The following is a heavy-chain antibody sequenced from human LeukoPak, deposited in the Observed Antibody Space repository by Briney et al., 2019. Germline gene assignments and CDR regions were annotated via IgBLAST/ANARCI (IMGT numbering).Heavy chain of an antibody. J-gene: IGHJ2*01. D-gene: IGHD5-12*01. CDR3: ATNQGYSGYGSYWYFDL. CDR2: IYYSGST. Sequence: SQTLSLTCTVSGGSISSGDYYWSWIRQPPGKGLEWLGYIYYSGSTYYNPSLKSRVTISVDTSKNQFSLKLSSVTAADTAVYYCATNQGYSGYGSYWYFDLWGRGPLVPVSS. V-gene: IGHV4-30-4*01. CDR1: GGSISSGDYY.